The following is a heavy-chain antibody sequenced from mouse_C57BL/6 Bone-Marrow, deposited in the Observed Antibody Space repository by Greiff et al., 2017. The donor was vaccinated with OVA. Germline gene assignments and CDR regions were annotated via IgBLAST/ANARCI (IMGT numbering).Heavy chain of an antibody. CDR2: ISSGGSYT. Sequence: EVQGVESGGDLVKPGGSLKLSCAASGFTFSSYGMSWVRQTPDKRLEWVATISSGGSYTYYPDSVKGRFTISRDNAKNTLYLQMSSLKSEDTAMYYCARQGTRGQGTLVTVSA. CDR1: GFTFSSYG. CDR3: ARQGT. V-gene: IGHV5-6*01. J-gene: IGHJ3*01. D-gene: IGHD3-3*01.